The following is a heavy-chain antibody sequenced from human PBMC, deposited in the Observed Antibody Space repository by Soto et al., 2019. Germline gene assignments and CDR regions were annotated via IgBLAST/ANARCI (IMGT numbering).Heavy chain of an antibody. CDR2: IYYSGST. Sequence: SEILSLTCTVSGGSISSYYWSWIRQPPGKGLEWIGYIYYSGSTNYNPSLKSRVTISVDTSKNQFSLRLTSVTAEDTAVYYCARHEGNGNVWPLDYWGQGILVTVSS. D-gene: IGHD2-8*01. J-gene: IGHJ4*02. CDR1: GGSISSYY. V-gene: IGHV4-59*08. CDR3: ARHEGNGNVWPLDY.